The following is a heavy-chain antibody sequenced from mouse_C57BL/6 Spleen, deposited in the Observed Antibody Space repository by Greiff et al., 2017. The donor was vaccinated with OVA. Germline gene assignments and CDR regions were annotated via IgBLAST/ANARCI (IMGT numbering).Heavy chain of an antibody. Sequence: VQLQQSGAELVRPGPSVKVSCKASGYAFTNYLIEWVKQRPGQGLEWIGVINPGSGGTNYNEKFKGKATLTADKSSSTAYMQLSSLTSEDSAVYFCARYGDYDGYYFDYWGQGTTLTVSS. CDR1: GYAFTNYL. D-gene: IGHD2-4*01. J-gene: IGHJ2*01. CDR3: ARYGDYDGYYFDY. CDR2: INPGSGGT. V-gene: IGHV1-54*01.